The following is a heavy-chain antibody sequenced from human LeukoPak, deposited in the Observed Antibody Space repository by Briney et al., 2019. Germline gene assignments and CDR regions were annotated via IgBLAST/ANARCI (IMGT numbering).Heavy chain of an antibody. J-gene: IGHJ5*02. D-gene: IGHD1-26*01. CDR1: GVSISSSTYY. V-gene: IGHV4-39*01. Sequence: SETLSLTCTVSGVSISSSTYYWGWIRQPPGKGLEWIGSIYNSGNTYYSPSLKSRVTISVDPSKNQFSLKLTSVTAADTAVYYCARRGASSNWFDPWGQGTLVTVSS. CDR2: IYNSGNT. CDR3: ARRGASSNWFDP.